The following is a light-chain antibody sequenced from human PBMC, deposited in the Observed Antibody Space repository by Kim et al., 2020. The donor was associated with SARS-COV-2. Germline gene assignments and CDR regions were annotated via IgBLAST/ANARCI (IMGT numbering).Light chain of an antibody. CDR2: RNN. Sequence: QTATLTCTGNSNNVGYQGVTWLQQHQGHPPKLLSYRNNERPSGISERLSASRSGSTASLTITGLQPEDEADYYCSAWDSSLSGWVFGGGTQLTVL. V-gene: IGLV10-54*01. CDR3: SAWDSSLSGWV. J-gene: IGLJ3*02. CDR1: SNNVGYQG.